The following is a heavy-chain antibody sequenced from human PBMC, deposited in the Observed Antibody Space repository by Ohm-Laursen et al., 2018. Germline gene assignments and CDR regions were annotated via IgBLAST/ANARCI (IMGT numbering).Heavy chain of an antibody. V-gene: IGHV4-59*01. CDR1: GGSISSYY. Sequence: SETLSLTCTVSGGSISSYYWSWIRQPPGKGLEWIGYISYSGDTYYNPSLKSRVTISVGTSKNQFSLKLGSVTAADTAAYYCAGDTLAADYWGQGTLVTVSS. J-gene: IGHJ4*02. CDR2: ISYSGDT. CDR3: AGDTLAADY. D-gene: IGHD6-25*01.